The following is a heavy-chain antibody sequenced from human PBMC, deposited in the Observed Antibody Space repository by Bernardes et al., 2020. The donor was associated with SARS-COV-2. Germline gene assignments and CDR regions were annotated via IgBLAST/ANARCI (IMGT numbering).Heavy chain of an antibody. Sequence: SLRLPCAASRFIFSTYWMSWVRQAPGKGLEWVANIKQDGTEKYYVDSVKGRFTISRDNAKNSLYLQMNSLRAEDTAVYFCARDRAVNWFDPWGQGTLVTGSS. V-gene: IGHV3-7*01. CDR1: RFIFSTYW. CDR2: IKQDGTEK. D-gene: IGHD3-10*01. CDR3: ARDRAVNWFDP. J-gene: IGHJ5*02.